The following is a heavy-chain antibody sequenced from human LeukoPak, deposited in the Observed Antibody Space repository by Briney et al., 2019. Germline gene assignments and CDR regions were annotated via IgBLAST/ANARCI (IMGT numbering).Heavy chain of an antibody. CDR1: GFTFDDYA. CDR2: ISWNSGSI. Sequence: PGGSLRLSCAASGFTFDDYAMHWVRQAPGKGLEWVSGISWNSGSIGYADSVKGRFTISRDNAKNSLYLQMNSLRAEDTALYYCAKDTAMVNDAFGIWGQGTMVTVSS. CDR3: AKDTAMVNDAFGI. J-gene: IGHJ3*02. V-gene: IGHV3-9*01. D-gene: IGHD5-18*01.